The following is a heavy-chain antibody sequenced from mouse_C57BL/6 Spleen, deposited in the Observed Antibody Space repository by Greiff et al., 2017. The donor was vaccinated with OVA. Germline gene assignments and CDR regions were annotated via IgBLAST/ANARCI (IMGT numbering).Heavy chain of an antibody. V-gene: IGHV1-22*01. CDR1: GYTFTDYN. D-gene: IGHD2-3*01. CDR3: AKGGYYGSWFAY. Sequence: EVQLQQSGPELVKPGASVKMSCKASGYTFTDYNMPWVKQSPGKSLEWIGYINPNNGGTSYNQKFKGKATLTVNKSSSTAYMELRSLTSEDSAVYYCAKGGYYGSWFAYWGQGTLVTVSA. CDR2: INPNNGGT. J-gene: IGHJ3*01.